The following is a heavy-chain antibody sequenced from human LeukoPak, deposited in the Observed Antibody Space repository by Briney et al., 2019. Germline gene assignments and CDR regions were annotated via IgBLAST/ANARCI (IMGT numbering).Heavy chain of an antibody. CDR2: IRYDGSNK. CDR1: GFTFSAFG. D-gene: IGHD5/OR15-5a*01. CDR3: AKWVVSAY. Sequence: GGSLTLSCAASGFTFSAFGMHWVRQAPGKGLEWVAFIRYDGSNKYYADSVKGRFTISRDNSKNTLYLQMNSLRAEDTAVYYCAKWVVSAYWGQGTLVTVSS. V-gene: IGHV3-30*02. J-gene: IGHJ4*02.